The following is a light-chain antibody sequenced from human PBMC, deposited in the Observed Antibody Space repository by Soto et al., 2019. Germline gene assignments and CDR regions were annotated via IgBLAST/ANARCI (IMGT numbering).Light chain of an antibody. CDR1: QSISTH. V-gene: IGKV1-39*01. J-gene: IGKJ1*01. CDR2: GAS. CDR3: QQGYSSTRT. Sequence: DIQMTQSPSSRSASVGDRVTITCRASQSISTHLSWYLQKPGKAPRLLIYGASLLQSGVPSRLSGSGSGTDFTLTIGSLQPEYFATDYCQQGYSSTRTFGQGTRVDI.